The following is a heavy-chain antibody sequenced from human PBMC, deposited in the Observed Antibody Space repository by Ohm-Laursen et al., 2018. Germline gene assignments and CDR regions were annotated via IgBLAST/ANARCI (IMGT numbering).Heavy chain of an antibody. CDR1: GYTFTSYD. D-gene: IGHD3-10*01. V-gene: IGHV1-8*01. CDR2: MNPNSGNT. CDR3: ARGYQGSSHFDY. Sequence: SVKVFCKASGYTFTSYDINWVRQATGQGLEWMGWMNPNSGNTGYAQKFQGRVTMTRNTSISTAYMELSSLRSEDTAVYYCARGYQGSSHFDYWGQGTLVTVSS. J-gene: IGHJ4*02.